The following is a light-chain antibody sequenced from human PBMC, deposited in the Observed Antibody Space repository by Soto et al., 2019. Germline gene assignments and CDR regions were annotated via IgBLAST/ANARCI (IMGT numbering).Light chain of an antibody. Sequence: DIQMTQSPSTLSASVGDTVTITCRASQALSNYLAWYQQKPGKAPDLLIYSASTLQSGVPSRFSGSGSETEFSLTIRALQPEDFATYYCQHLSRYPLTFGGGTKVDNK. J-gene: IGKJ4*01. CDR3: QHLSRYPLT. CDR2: SAS. V-gene: IGKV1-9*01. CDR1: QALSNY.